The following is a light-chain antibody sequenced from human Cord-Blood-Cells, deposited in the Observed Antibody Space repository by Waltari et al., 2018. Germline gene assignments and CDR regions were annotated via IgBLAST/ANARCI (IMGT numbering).Light chain of an antibody. CDR2: KAA. CDR1: QSIGSL. V-gene: IGKV1-5*03. J-gene: IGKJ1*01. Sequence: DIQMTQSPSTLSESVGARVTITGRASQSIGSLLAWYQQEPEKAPKLLIYKAARLESGVPSRFSGSGSVTEFTLTISSLQPDEFATYYCQQYNSYSRTVGQGTKVGIK. CDR3: QQYNSYSRT.